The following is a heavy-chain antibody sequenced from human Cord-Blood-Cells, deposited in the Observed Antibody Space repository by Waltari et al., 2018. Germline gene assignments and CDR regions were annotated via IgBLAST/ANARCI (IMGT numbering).Heavy chain of an antibody. CDR3: ARHPLYDSSGYYYDY. CDR2: INHSGST. Sequence: QVQLQQWGAGLLKPSETLSLTCAVDGGSFSGYYWSWIRQPPGKGLEWIGEINHSGSTNYNPSLKSRVTISVDTSKNQFSLKLSSVTAADTAVYYCARHPLYDSSGYYYDYWGQGTLVTVSS. V-gene: IGHV4-34*01. D-gene: IGHD3-22*01. CDR1: GGSFSGYY. J-gene: IGHJ4*02.